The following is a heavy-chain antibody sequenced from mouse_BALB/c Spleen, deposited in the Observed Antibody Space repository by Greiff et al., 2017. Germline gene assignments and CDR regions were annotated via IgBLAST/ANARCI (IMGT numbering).Heavy chain of an antibody. CDR1: GYSITSDYA. CDR3: ARGDPMDY. J-gene: IGHJ4*01. CDR2: ISYSGST. Sequence: VQLQQSGPGLVKPSQSLSLTCTVTGYSITSDYAWNWIRQFPGNKLEWMGYISYSGSTSYNPSLKSRISITRDTSKNQFFLQLNSVTTEDTATYYCARGDPMDYWGQGTSVTVSS. V-gene: IGHV3-2*02.